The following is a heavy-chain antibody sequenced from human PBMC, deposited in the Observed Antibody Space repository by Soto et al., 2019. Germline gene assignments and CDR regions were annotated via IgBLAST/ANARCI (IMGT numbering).Heavy chain of an antibody. J-gene: IGHJ4*02. V-gene: IGHV1-69*01. D-gene: IGHD1-26*01. CDR2: IIPIFHTT. CDR1: GGTFSSYT. CDR3: ARGNSGTYYRHFDL. Sequence: QVQLVQSGAEVKKPGSSVKVSCKVSGGTFSSYTFSWVRQAPGQGLEWMGGIIPIFHTTNYAQKLQDRLTITADDSTSTVYMDLSSLKSEDTAVYYCARGNSGTYYRHFDLWGQGTLVTVSS.